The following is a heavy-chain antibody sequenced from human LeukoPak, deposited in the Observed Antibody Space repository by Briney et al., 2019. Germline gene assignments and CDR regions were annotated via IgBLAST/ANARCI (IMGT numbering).Heavy chain of an antibody. J-gene: IGHJ4*02. D-gene: IGHD4-23*01. CDR1: GGSISSSSYY. V-gene: IGHV4-31*06. Sequence: SETLSLTCTVSGGSISSSSYYWSWIRQHPGKGLEWIGYIYYSGSTYYNPSLKSRVTISVDTSKNQFSLKLSSVTAADTAVYYCTRNDYGGNSAIRFDYWGQGTLVTVSS. CDR3: TRNDYGGNSAIRFDY. CDR2: IYYSGST.